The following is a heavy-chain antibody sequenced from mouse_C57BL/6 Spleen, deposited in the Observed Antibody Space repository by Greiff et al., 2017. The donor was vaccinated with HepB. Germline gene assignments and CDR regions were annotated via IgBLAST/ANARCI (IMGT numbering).Heavy chain of an antibody. J-gene: IGHJ2*01. CDR1: GFTFSSYA. D-gene: IGHD6-1*01. CDR3: ARDAPHRYFDY. Sequence: EVMLVESGGGLVKPGGSLKLSCAASGFTFSSYAMSWVRQTPEKRLEWVATISDGGSYTYYPDNVKGRFTISRDNAKNNLYLQMSHLKSEDTAMYYCARDAPHRYFDYWGQGTTLTVSS. V-gene: IGHV5-4*01. CDR2: ISDGGSYT.